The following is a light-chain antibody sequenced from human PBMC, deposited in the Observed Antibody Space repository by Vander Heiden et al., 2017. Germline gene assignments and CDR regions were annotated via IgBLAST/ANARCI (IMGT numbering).Light chain of an antibody. CDR2: DVT. J-gene: IGLJ1*01. V-gene: IGLV2-23*02. CDR1: NGDVGNFNF. Sequence: QSALTQPAPVSGSPGQSITVSCTGTNGDVGNFNFVSWYQQYPGQAPKLVIYDVTKRPSGVSDRFSGFKSGNTASLTISGLQSDDEADYFCSSYAGSRTFVFGTGTRVTVL. CDR3: SSYAGSRTFV.